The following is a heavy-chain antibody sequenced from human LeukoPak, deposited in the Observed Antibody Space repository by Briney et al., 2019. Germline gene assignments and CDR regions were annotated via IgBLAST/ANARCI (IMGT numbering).Heavy chain of an antibody. CDR3: ARRRDYDILTGRRRGFDP. V-gene: IGHV4-30-4*08. Sequence: SQTLSLTCTVSGGSISSGAYYWSWIRQHPGKGLEWIGYIYYSGSTYYSPSLKSRVTISVDTSKNQFSLKLSSVTAADTAVYYCARRRDYDILTGRRRGFDPWGQGTLVTVSS. CDR1: GGSISSGAYY. J-gene: IGHJ5*02. CDR2: IYYSGST. D-gene: IGHD3-9*01.